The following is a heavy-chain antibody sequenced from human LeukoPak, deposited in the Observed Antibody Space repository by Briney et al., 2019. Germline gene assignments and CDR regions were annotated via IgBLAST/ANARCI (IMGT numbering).Heavy chain of an antibody. J-gene: IGHJ3*02. CDR2: IQNSGTT. CDR3: ARDGAGPAFDM. Sequence: PSQTLSLTCTVSGGSISSGSYYWSWIRQPAGKGLEWIGRIQNSGTTYFNPSLKSRVSLSIDMSKNQFSLKLSSVTAADTAVYYCARDGAGPAFDMWGQGTMVTISS. V-gene: IGHV4-61*02. D-gene: IGHD3-16*01. CDR1: GGSISSGSYY.